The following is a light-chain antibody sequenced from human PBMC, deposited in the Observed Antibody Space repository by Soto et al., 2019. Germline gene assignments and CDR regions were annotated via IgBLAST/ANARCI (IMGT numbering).Light chain of an antibody. CDR1: QGVSSSY. CDR3: QHYRTS. J-gene: IGKJ4*01. V-gene: IGKV3-20*01. Sequence: EIVLTQSPGTLSLSPGERATLSCRASQGVSSSYLAGYQQKPGQPPRLLIYGASCRATGIPDRFSGSGSGTDFTLTITRLEPEDFAVYYCQHYRTSFGGGTKVEIK. CDR2: GAS.